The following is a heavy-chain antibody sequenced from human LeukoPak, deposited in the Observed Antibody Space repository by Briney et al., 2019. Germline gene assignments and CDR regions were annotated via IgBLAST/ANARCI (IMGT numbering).Heavy chain of an antibody. V-gene: IGHV3-11*01. D-gene: IGHD3-9*01. J-gene: IGHJ4*02. CDR2: ISSSGSTI. CDR3: ARGSDYDILTGYHDY. CDR1: GFTFSDYY. Sequence: GGSLRLSCAASGFTFSDYYMSWIRQAPGKGLGWVSYISSSGSTIYYADSVKGRFTISRDNAKNSLYLQMNSLRAEDTAVYYCARGSDYDILTGYHDYWGQGTLVTVSS.